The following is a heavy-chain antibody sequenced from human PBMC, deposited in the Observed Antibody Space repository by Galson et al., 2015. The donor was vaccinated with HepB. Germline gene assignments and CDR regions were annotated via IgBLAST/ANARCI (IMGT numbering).Heavy chain of an antibody. Sequence: SVKVSCKASGFTFTSSAMQWVRQARGQRLEWIGWIVVGSGNTNYAQKFQERVTITRDMSTSTAYMELSSLRSEDTAVYYCAAVKIGGKGAFDIWGQGTMVTVSS. CDR1: GFTFTSSA. CDR3: AAVKIGGKGAFDI. V-gene: IGHV1-58*02. D-gene: IGHD4-23*01. CDR2: IVVGSGNT. J-gene: IGHJ3*02.